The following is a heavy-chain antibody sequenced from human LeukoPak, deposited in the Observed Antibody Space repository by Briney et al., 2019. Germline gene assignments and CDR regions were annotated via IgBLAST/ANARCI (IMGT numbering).Heavy chain of an antibody. J-gene: IGHJ3*02. CDR2: IYSGGST. CDR1: GFTVSSNY. D-gene: IGHD3-10*01. CDR3: ARAEMGSGGAFDI. Sequence: GGSLRLSCAASGFTVSSNYMSWVRQAPGKGLEWVSVIYSGGSTCYADSVKGRFTISRDNSKNTLYLQMNSLRAEDTAVYYCARAEMGSGGAFDIWGQGTMVTVPS. V-gene: IGHV3-66*01.